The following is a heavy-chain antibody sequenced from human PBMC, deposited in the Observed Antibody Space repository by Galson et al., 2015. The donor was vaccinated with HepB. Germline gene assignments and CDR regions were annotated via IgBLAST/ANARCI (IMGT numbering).Heavy chain of an antibody. V-gene: IGHV4-34*01. D-gene: IGHD6-13*01. CDR1: GGSFSGYY. CDR3: ARGGKYAAPRAFDI. CDR2: INHSGST. Sequence: TLSLTCAVYGGSFSGYYWSWIRQPPGKGLEWIGEINHSGSTNYNPSLKSRVTISVDTSKNQFSLKLSSVTAADTAVYYCARGGKYAAPRAFDIWGQGTMVTVSS. J-gene: IGHJ3*02.